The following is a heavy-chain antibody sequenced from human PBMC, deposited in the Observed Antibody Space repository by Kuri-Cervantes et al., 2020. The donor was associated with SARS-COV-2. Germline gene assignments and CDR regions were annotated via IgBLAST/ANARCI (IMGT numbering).Heavy chain of an antibody. CDR3: ARVGDFWSGYYLPHFDY. D-gene: IGHD3-3*01. V-gene: IGHV3-23*01. CDR1: GFTFSSYA. J-gene: IGHJ4*02. Sequence: GESLRLSCAASGFTFSSYAMSWVRQAPGKGLEWVSAISGSGGSTYYADSVKGRFTISRDNAKNSLYLQMNSLRAEDTAVYYCARVGDFWSGYYLPHFDYWGQGTLVTVSS. CDR2: ISGSGGST.